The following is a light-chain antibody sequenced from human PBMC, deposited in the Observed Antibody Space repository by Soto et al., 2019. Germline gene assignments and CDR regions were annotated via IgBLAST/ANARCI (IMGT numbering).Light chain of an antibody. J-gene: IGKJ3*01. Sequence: DIQMTQSPSSLSASVGDRVTITCQASQYISNYLNWYQQKPGKAPKLLIYDASNLETGVPSRFGGSGSGTDFTFASSSLQPERIATYYCQQYDNLPLTFGPGTKVDIK. CDR3: QQYDNLPLT. V-gene: IGKV1-33*01. CDR1: QYISNY. CDR2: DAS.